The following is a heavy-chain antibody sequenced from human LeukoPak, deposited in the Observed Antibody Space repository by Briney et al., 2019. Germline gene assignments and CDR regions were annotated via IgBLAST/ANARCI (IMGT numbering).Heavy chain of an antibody. CDR1: GYTFTSYD. J-gene: IGHJ4*02. CDR2: ISTYNGNT. CDR3: GRGRMITFGGVIGDLDY. Sequence: ASVKVSCKTSGYTFTSYDINWVRQAPGQGLEWMGWISTYNGNTNYAQKLQDRVTMTTDTSTSTAYMELRSLRSDDTAVYYCGRGRMITFGGVIGDLDYCGQGTLVTVSS. V-gene: IGHV1-18*01. D-gene: IGHD3-16*02.